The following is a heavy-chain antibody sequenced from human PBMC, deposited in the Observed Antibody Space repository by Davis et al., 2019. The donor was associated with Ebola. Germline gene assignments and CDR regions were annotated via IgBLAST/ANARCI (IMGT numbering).Heavy chain of an antibody. CDR3: AKGTQYYYGSGNFDY. Sequence: PGGSLRLSCAASGFTFDDYTMHWVRQAPGKGLEWVSLISWDGGSTYYADSVKGRFTISRDNSKNSLYLQMNSLRTEDTALYYCAKGTQYYYGSGNFDYWGQGTLVTVSS. CDR2: ISWDGGST. CDR1: GFTFDDYT. D-gene: IGHD3-10*01. V-gene: IGHV3-43*01. J-gene: IGHJ4*02.